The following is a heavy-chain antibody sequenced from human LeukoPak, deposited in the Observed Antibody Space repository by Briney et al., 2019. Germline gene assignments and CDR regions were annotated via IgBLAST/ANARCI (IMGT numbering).Heavy chain of an antibody. V-gene: IGHV3-23*01. Sequence: GGSPRLSCAASGFTFSNYVMNWVRQTPGKGLEWVSAISGSGGSTYYADSVKGRFTISRDNSKITLYLQMNSLRAEDTAVYYCTKWGSGSPSDGMDVWGQGTTVTVSS. D-gene: IGHD3-10*01. CDR2: ISGSGGST. CDR1: GFTFSNYV. J-gene: IGHJ6*02. CDR3: TKWGSGSPSDGMDV.